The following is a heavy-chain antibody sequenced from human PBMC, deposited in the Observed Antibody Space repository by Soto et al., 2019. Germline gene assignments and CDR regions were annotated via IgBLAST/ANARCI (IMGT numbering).Heavy chain of an antibody. Sequence: GGSLRLSCTASGFTFGDYAMSWFRQAPGKGLEWVGFIRSKAYGGTTEYAASVKGRFTISRDDSKSIAYLQMNSLKTEDTAVYYCTRERGFYSSSWYFNYYYGMDVWGQGTTVTVSS. V-gene: IGHV3-49*03. CDR2: IRSKAYGGTT. CDR3: TRERGFYSSSWYFNYYYGMDV. CDR1: GFTFGDYA. J-gene: IGHJ6*02. D-gene: IGHD6-13*01.